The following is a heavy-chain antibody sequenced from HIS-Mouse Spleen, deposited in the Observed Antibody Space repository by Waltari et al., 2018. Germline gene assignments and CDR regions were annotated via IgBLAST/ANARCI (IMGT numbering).Heavy chain of an antibody. D-gene: IGHD6-13*01. J-gene: IGHJ2*01. CDR1: GGSISSSSYY. CDR2: IHYSGST. CDR3: AREIPYSSSWYDWYFDL. V-gene: IGHV4-39*07. Sequence: QLQLQESGPGLVKPSETLSLTCTVSGGSISSSSYYWGWTRQPPGKGLVWIGRIHYSGSTYYNPSLKSRVTISVDPSKNQFSLKLSSVAAADTAVYYCAREIPYSSSWYDWYFDLWGRGTLVTVSS.